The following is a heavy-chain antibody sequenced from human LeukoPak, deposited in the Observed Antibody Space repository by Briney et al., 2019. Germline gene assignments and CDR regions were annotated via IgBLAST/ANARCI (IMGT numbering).Heavy chain of an antibody. V-gene: IGHV4-4*07. CDR3: ARVAEQLVRTVRIYYYYYMDV. Sequence: SETLSLTCTVSGGSISSYYWSWIRQPAGKGLEWIGRIYTSGSTNYNPSLKSRVTMSVDTSKNQFSLKLSSVTAADTAVYYCARVAEQLVRTVRIYYYYYMDVWGKGTRSPSP. D-gene: IGHD6-6*01. J-gene: IGHJ6*03. CDR1: GGSISSYY. CDR2: IYTSGST.